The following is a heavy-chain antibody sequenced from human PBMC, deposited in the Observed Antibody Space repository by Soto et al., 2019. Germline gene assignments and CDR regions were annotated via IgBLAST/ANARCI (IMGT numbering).Heavy chain of an antibody. CDR3: ACNNTESISSVPYSRIVH. D-gene: IGHD6-6*01. CDR2: IYYSGRT. Sequence: GTLCPTCAVSGCSISSYYWSWIRQPPGRRLEWIGYIYYSGRTNYNPSLKSRVTISVDTSKNQFSLKLSSVTAADTAVYYCACNNTESISSVPYSRIVHLGQGIPV. J-gene: IGHJ5*02. CDR1: GCSISSYY. V-gene: IGHV4-59*01.